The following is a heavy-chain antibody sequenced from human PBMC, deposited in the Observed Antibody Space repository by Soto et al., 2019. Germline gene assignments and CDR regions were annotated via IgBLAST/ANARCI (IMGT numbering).Heavy chain of an antibody. J-gene: IGHJ4*02. CDR2: INHSGST. V-gene: IGHV4-34*01. Sequence: PSETLSLTCAVYGGSFSGYYWSWIRQPPGKGLEWIGEINHSGSTNYNPSLKSRVTISVDTSKNQFSLTLTSVTAADTAVYYCAREDRSMVREAGSNWGQGTLVTVSS. CDR1: GGSFSGYY. D-gene: IGHD3-10*01. CDR3: AREDRSMVREAGSN.